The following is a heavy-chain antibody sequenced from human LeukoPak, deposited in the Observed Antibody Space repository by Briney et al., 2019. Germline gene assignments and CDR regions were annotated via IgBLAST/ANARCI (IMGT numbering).Heavy chain of an antibody. CDR1: GGSFSGYY. D-gene: IGHD1-26*01. CDR2: ISLRGLT. V-gene: IGHV4-34*01. Sequence: SETLSLTCAVYGGSFSGYYWSWIRQPPGKGLEWIGEISLRGLTNYNPSPKSRVTMSLDKSKNLLSLNLTSVTAADTAVYYCSRESGAFCPFGYWGQGTLVTVSS. CDR3: SRESGAFCPFGY. J-gene: IGHJ4*02.